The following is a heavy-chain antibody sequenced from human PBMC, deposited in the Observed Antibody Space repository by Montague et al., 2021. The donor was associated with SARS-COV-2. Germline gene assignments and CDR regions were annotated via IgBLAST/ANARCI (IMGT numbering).Heavy chain of an antibody. CDR3: AREGALVDTPMMAFDY. D-gene: IGHD5-18*01. Sequence: SLRLSCAASGFTFSSYTMHWVRQAPGKGLEWVAIISYDGSNAYYADSVKGRFTVSRDNSKRTLYLEMDSPRAEDTVVYYCAREGALVDTPMMAFDYWGQGTLVTVSS. J-gene: IGHJ4*02. V-gene: IGHV3-30*04. CDR1: GFTFSSYT. CDR2: ISYDGSNA.